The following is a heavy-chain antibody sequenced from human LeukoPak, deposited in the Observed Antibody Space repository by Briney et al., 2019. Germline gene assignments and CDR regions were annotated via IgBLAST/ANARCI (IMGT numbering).Heavy chain of an antibody. D-gene: IGHD6-19*01. CDR1: GFTVSSNY. V-gene: IGHV3-53*01. J-gene: IGHJ4*02. CDR2: IYSVGGT. Sequence: RASLRLSCAASGFTVSSNYMSWVRQAPGKGLEWVSVIYSVGGTYYADSVKGRFTISRDNSKSTLYLQMNSLRPEDTAVYYCARVGIRGYSSGWYAVGGYFDYWGQGTLVTVSS. CDR3: ARVGIRGYSSGWYAVGGYFDY.